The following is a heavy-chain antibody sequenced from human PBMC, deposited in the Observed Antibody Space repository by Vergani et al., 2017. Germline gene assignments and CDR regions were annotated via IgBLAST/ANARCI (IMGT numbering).Heavy chain of an antibody. D-gene: IGHD6-25*01. CDR3: AFLEPATAWTRY. J-gene: IGHJ4*02. CDR2: IYPGESDT. Sequence: EVQLVQSGAEVKKPGESLTISCKGSGYSFTSYWIGWVRQMPGKGLEWMGTIYPGESDTRYTPSFQGQVTISADKSICTAYLQLSSLKASDTVMYYCAFLEPATAWTRYWGQGTLVTVSS. V-gene: IGHV5-51*01. CDR1: GYSFTSYW.